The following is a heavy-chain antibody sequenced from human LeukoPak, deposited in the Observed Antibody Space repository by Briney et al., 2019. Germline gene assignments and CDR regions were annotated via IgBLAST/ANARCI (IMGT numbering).Heavy chain of an antibody. Sequence: LSETLSLTCAVYGGSFSGYYWSWIRQPPGKGLEWIGEINHSGSTNYNPSLKSRVTISVDTSKNQFSLKLSSVTAADTAVYYCARIGMGPYSYGSYYFDYWGQGTLVTVSS. J-gene: IGHJ4*02. V-gene: IGHV4-34*01. CDR3: ARIGMGPYSYGSYYFDY. CDR2: INHSGST. D-gene: IGHD5-18*01. CDR1: GGSFSGYY.